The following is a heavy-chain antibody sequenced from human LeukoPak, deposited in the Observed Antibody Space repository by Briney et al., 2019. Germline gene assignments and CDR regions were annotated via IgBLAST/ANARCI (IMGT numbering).Heavy chain of an antibody. D-gene: IGHD5-12*01. CDR1: GFTLRRYC. V-gene: IGHV3-30*02. CDR2: IRYDGSNK. J-gene: IGHJ4*02. CDR3: AKDSGGYDSFDY. Sequence: GSLRLFLEASGFTLRRYCNHLGRQAPGKGVGGVAFIRYDGSNKYYADSVKGRFTISRDNSKNTLYLQMNSLRAEDTAVYYCAKDSGGYDSFDYWGQGTLVTVSS.